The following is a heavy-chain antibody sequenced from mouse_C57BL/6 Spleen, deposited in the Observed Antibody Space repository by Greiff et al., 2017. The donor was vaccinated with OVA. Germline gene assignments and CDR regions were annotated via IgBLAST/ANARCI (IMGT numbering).Heavy chain of an antibody. V-gene: IGHV5-9-1*02. CDR2: ISSGGDYI. CDR1: GFTFSSYA. CDR3: TGTGTYYAMDY. D-gene: IGHD4-1*01. Sequence: EVKVEESGEGLVKPGGSLKLSCAASGFTFSSYAMSWVRQTPEKRLEWVAYISSGGDYIYYADTVKGRFTISRDNARNTLYLQMSSLKSEDTAMYYCTGTGTYYAMDYWGQGTSVTVSS. J-gene: IGHJ4*01.